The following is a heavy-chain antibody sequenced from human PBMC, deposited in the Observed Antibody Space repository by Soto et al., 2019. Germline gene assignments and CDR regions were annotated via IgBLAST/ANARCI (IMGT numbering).Heavy chain of an antibody. Sequence: GGSLRLSCAASGFAFGDYWMHWVRQPPGKGPEWVSRMTGDGRTTQYADSVKGRFTASRDNAKSTLYLQMNSLRAEDTAVYYCATAEVDYWGPGTLVTVSS. CDR2: MTGDGRTT. V-gene: IGHV3-74*03. J-gene: IGHJ4*02. CDR1: GFAFGDYW. CDR3: ATAEVDY.